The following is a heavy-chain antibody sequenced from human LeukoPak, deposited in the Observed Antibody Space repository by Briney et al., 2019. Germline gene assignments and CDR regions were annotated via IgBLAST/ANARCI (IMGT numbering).Heavy chain of an antibody. CDR2: ISPDSGYI. CDR1: GFTFSSRS. Sequence: PGGSLRLSCAASGFTFSSRSLMWVRQAPGKGLEWVSSISPDSGYIYYADSVKGRFTISRDNAENSLFLQMNSLGAEDTAVYYCAPFSAVTHYYFDYWGQGTLVTVSS. J-gene: IGHJ4*02. CDR3: APFSAVTHYYFDY. D-gene: IGHD6-13*01. V-gene: IGHV3-21*01.